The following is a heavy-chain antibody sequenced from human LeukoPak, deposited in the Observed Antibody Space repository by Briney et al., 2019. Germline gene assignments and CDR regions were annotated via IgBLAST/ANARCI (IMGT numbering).Heavy chain of an antibody. Sequence: GGSLRLSCVASGFTFNKYAMNWVGQAPGKGLEWVAVISTSGGDAYYADSVKGRFTISRDNSKNTLYLQLNNLRAEDTAVYYCSKPREQQLLRIAFDVWGQGTMVTVSS. J-gene: IGHJ3*01. CDR3: SKPREQQLLRIAFDV. CDR1: GFTFNKYA. D-gene: IGHD5/OR15-5a*01. CDR2: ISTSGGDA. V-gene: IGHV3-23*01.